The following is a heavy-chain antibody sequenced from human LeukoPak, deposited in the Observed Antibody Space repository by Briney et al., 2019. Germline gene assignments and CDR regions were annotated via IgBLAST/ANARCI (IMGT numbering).Heavy chain of an antibody. CDR1: GFTFSSYS. CDR2: ISSSSSYI. D-gene: IGHD5-12*01. Sequence: PGGSLRLSCAASGFTFSSYSMNWVRQAPGKGLEWVSSISSSSSYIYYADSVKGRFTISRDNAKNSLYLQMNSLRAEDTAVYYCARGNPGDPETLSGYDLWDYWGQGTLVTVSS. CDR3: ARGNPGDPETLSGYDLWDY. J-gene: IGHJ4*02. V-gene: IGHV3-21*01.